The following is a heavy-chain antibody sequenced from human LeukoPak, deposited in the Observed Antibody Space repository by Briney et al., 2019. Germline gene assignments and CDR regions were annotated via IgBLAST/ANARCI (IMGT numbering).Heavy chain of an antibody. D-gene: IGHD3-22*01. Sequence: GGSLRLSCAASGFTFSDYYMSWIRQAPGKGLEWVSYISGSGSIIYSAGSVRGRFTISRDNAKNSLYLQMNSLRAEDTALYYCAGMKYYYDGGAYQLYFDYWGQGTLVTVSS. CDR3: AGMKYYYDGGAYQLYFDY. J-gene: IGHJ4*02. CDR2: ISGSGSII. CDR1: GFTFSDYY. V-gene: IGHV3-11*04.